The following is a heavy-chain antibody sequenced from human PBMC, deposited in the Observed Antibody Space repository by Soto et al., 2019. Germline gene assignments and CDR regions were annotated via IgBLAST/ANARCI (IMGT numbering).Heavy chain of an antibody. J-gene: IGHJ6*02. CDR2: VWYDGSSK. CDR1: GFRFSNVC. CDR3: PRETDSNHDGMDV. V-gene: IGHV3-33*01. Sequence: CLTLTCEACGFRFSNVCMNWVRQARGKGLEWVARVWYDGSSKYYVDSVKGRFTISRDNSKETVYLQMNSLRAEDTGLYYCPRETDSNHDGMDVCGQRTTVTVSS. D-gene: IGHD2-21*02.